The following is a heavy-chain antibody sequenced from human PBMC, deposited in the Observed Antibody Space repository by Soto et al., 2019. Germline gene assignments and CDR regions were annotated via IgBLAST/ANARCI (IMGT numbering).Heavy chain of an antibody. CDR2: IYYSGST. CDR1: GGSISSSSYY. CDR3: ARSKYDFWTTDAFDI. V-gene: IGHV4-39*01. D-gene: IGHD3-3*01. Sequence: PSETLSLTCTVSGGSISSSSYYWGWIRQPPGKGLKWIGSIYYSGSTYYNPSLKSRVTISVDMSKNQFSLKLSSVTAADTAVYYCARSKYDFWTTDAFDIWGQGTMVTVS. J-gene: IGHJ3*02.